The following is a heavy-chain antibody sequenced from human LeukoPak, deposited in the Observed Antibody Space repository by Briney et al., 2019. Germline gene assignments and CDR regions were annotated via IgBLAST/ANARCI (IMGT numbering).Heavy chain of an antibody. CDR3: ARRDIVVVSAAIIGAFDI. Sequence: GGSLRLSCAASRFTFSSYWMHWVRQAPGKGLEWVAIISYDGSNEYYADSVKGRFTISRDNSKNTLYLQMNSLRAEDTALYYCARRDIVVVSAAIIGAFDIWGQGTMVTVSS. CDR1: RFTFSSYW. V-gene: IGHV3-30*03. D-gene: IGHD2-2*02. J-gene: IGHJ3*02. CDR2: ISYDGSNE.